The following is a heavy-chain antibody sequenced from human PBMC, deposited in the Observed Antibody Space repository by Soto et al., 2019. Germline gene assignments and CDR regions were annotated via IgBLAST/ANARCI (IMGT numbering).Heavy chain of an antibody. CDR2: INHSGST. V-gene: IGHV4-34*01. D-gene: IGHD6-13*01. Sequence: QVQLQQWGAELLKPSETLSLTCAVYGGSFSGYYWSWIRQPPGKGLEWIGEINHSGSTNYNPSLKSRVTISVDTSKNQFSLKLSSVTAADTAVYYCARRGYSSSRRRIKNWFDPWGQGTLVTVSS. CDR1: GGSFSGYY. J-gene: IGHJ5*02. CDR3: ARRGYSSSRRRIKNWFDP.